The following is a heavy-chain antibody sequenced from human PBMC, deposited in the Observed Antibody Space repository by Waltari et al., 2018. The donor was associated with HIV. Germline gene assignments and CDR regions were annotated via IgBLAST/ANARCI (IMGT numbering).Heavy chain of an antibody. Sequence: QVQLVQSGAEVKKPGSSVRVSCKASGETFRSYTINWVRQAPGQGLEWMGRIIPILDLSNSAQKFQDRVTIMADKSTNTAYMDLSSLTSEDTAVYYCARGKGYYGMDVWGQGTTVTVSS. CDR2: IIPILDLS. CDR1: GETFRSYT. V-gene: IGHV1-69*02. CDR3: ARGKGYYGMDV. J-gene: IGHJ6*02.